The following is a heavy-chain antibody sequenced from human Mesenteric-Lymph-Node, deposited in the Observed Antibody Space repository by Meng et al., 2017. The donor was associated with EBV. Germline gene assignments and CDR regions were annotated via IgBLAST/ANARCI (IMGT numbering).Heavy chain of an antibody. Sequence: QGHLVQPWAEVKKPGSSVKVSCTASGGTFSSSAINWVRQAPGQGLEWMGGIIPVSGTANYAQKFQGRLTIIADESTNPAYMELNSLKSEDTAVYYCARLRAGDYGDYYFDYWGQGTLVTVSS. CDR2: IIPVSGTA. V-gene: IGHV1-69*01. CDR1: GGTFSSSA. J-gene: IGHJ4*02. CDR3: ARLRAGDYGDYYFDY. D-gene: IGHD4-17*01.